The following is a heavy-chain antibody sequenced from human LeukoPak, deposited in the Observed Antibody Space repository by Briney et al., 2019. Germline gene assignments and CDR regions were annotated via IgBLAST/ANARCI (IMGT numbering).Heavy chain of an antibody. V-gene: IGHV3-66*01. Sequence: AGGSLRLSCAASGLSVSSNYMSWVRQTPGKGLEWVSLIYSDGATYHADSVKGRFAISRDNSKSTLYLQMNNLGVEDTAVYYCTKVRSGSSNWALRVFDYWGQGALVTVSS. CDR1: GLSVSSNY. D-gene: IGHD6-13*01. J-gene: IGHJ4*02. CDR3: TKVRSGSSNWALRVFDY. CDR2: IYSDGAT.